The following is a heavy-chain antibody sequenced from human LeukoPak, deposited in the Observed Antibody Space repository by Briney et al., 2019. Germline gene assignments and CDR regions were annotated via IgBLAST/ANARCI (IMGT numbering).Heavy chain of an antibody. CDR1: GGSISNNDYH. V-gene: IGHV4-39*01. Sequence: SETLSLTCTVSGGSISNNDYHWGLVRQPPGKGLQWIASIHYSGKPYYSPSLRGRLTMSVDTSKNQFSLKLNSVTAADTAVYYRATSHRTSPEFDYWGQGTLVTVSS. D-gene: IGHD1-14*01. CDR2: IHYSGKP. CDR3: ATSHRTSPEFDY. J-gene: IGHJ4*02.